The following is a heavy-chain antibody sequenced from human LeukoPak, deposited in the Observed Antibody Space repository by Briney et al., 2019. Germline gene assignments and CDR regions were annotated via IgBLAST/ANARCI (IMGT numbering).Heavy chain of an antibody. D-gene: IGHD3-22*01. CDR1: GYIFTSYY. CDR3: ARAGYDSSGYYSY. V-gene: IGHV1-46*01. CDR2: INPTGGST. J-gene: IGHJ4*02. Sequence: ASVKASCKASGYIFTSYYMHWLRQAPGQALEWVGLINPTGGSTTYAQNSQGRVTMTRDTSTTTVYMEVSSLRSEDTAVYYCARAGYDSSGYYSYWGQGTLVTVSS.